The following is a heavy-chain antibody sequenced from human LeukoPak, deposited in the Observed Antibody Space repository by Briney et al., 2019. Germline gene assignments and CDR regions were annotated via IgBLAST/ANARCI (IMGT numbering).Heavy chain of an antibody. V-gene: IGHV3-9*01. CDR2: ISWNSGSI. CDR3: AKDIEDYYGSGSYYTGFDY. Sequence: GRSLRLSCAASGFTFDDYAMHWVRQAPGQGLEWVSGISWNSGSIGYADSVKGRFTISRDNAKNSLYLQMNSLRAEDTALYYCAKDIEDYYGSGSYYTGFDYWGQGTLVTVSS. D-gene: IGHD3-10*01. CDR1: GFTFDDYA. J-gene: IGHJ4*02.